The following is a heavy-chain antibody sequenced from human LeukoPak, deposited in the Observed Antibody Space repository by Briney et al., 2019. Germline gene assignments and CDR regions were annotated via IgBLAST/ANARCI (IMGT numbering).Heavy chain of an antibody. CDR3: ATSAGASSGSTWWGAFDI. Sequence: GASVKVSCKVSGYTLTELSMHWVRQAPGKGLEWMGGFDPEDGETIYAQKFRGRVTMTEDTSTDTAYMELSSLRSEDTAVYYCATSAGASSGSTWWGAFDIWGQGTMVTVSS. V-gene: IGHV1-24*01. J-gene: IGHJ3*02. CDR1: GYTLTELS. CDR2: FDPEDGET. D-gene: IGHD6-19*01.